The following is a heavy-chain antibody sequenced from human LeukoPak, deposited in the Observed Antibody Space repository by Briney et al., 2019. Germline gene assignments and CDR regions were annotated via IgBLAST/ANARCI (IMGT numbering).Heavy chain of an antibody. CDR2: IKQDGSEK. D-gene: IGHD3-10*02. Sequence: GGSLRLSCAASGFTFSSYWTSWVRQAPGKGLEWVANIKQDGSEKYYVDSVKGRFTISRDNAKNSLYLQMNSLGAEDTAVYYCAELGITMIGGVWGKGTTVTISS. J-gene: IGHJ6*04. V-gene: IGHV3-7*01. CDR3: AELGITMIGGV. CDR1: GFTFSSYW.